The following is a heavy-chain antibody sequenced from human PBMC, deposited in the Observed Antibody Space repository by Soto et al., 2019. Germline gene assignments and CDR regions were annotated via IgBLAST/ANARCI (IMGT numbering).Heavy chain of an antibody. CDR3: ARVSRLRGYSYGTRPYYFDY. Sequence: SETLSLTCAVYGGSFSGYYWSWIRQPPGKGLEWIGEINHSGSTNYNPSLKSRVTISVDTSKNQFSLKLSSVTAADTAVYYCARVSRLRGYSYGTRPYYFDYWGQGTLVTVSS. CDR1: GGSFSGYY. CDR2: INHSGST. V-gene: IGHV4-34*01. J-gene: IGHJ4*02. D-gene: IGHD5-18*01.